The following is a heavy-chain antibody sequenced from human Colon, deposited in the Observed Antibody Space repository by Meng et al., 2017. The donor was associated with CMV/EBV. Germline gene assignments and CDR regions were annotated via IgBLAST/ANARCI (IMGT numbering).Heavy chain of an antibody. J-gene: IGHJ6*02. CDR3: ARVNYDSSGYSYGMDV. CDR1: GYTFTSYE. V-gene: IGHV1-8*01. D-gene: IGHD3-22*01. Sequence: VSVKVSCKASGYTFTSYEINWVRQATGQGLEWMGWMNLNSGNTGFAQKFQGRVTMTRNTSITTAYMELSSLRSEDTAVYYCARVNYDSSGYSYGMDVWGQGTTVTVSS. CDR2: MNLNSGNT.